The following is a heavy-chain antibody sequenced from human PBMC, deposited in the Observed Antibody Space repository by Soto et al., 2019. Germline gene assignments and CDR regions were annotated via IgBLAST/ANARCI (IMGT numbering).Heavy chain of an antibody. CDR2: INPSGGST. CDR1: GYTFTSYY. J-gene: IGHJ5*02. CDR3: ARASLLAAAGTGWFDP. V-gene: IGHV1-46*01. D-gene: IGHD6-13*01. Sequence: GASVKVSCKASGYTFTSYYMHWVRQAPGQGLEWMGIINPSGGSTSYAQKFQGRVTMTRDTSTSTVYMELSSLRSEDTAVYYCARASLLAAAGTGWFDPWGQGTLVTVSS.